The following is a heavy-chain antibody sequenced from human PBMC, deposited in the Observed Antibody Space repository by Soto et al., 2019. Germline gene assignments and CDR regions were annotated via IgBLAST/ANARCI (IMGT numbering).Heavy chain of an antibody. V-gene: IGHV4-34*01. CDR2: INHSGST. CDR3: ARVGGFGATTIDY. J-gene: IGHJ4*02. Sequence: ETLSLTCAVYGGSFSGYYWTWIRQPPGTGLEWIGEINHSGSTNYNPSLKSRVTISVDTSKNQFSLKLSSVTAADTAVYYCARVGGFGATTIDYWGQGTLVTVSS. CDR1: GGSFSGYY. D-gene: IGHD3-10*01.